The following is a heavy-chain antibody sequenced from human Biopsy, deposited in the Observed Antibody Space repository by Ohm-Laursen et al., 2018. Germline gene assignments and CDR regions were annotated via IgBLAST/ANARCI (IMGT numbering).Heavy chain of an antibody. CDR3: AKGGYCTTTSCYMDVDY. CDR2: IWYDGTDK. CDR1: GFTFSGYG. Sequence: SLRLSCTASGFTFSGYGMHWVRQAPGKGLEWVAVIWYDGTDKFYADSVKGRFTISRDNSKNALYLLMNSLRAEDTAMYYCAKGGYCTTTSCYMDVDYWGQGTLVTVSS. D-gene: IGHD2-2*02. V-gene: IGHV3-33*06. J-gene: IGHJ4*02.